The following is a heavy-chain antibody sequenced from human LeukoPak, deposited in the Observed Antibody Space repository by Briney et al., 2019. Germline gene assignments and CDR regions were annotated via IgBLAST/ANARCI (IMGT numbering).Heavy chain of an antibody. D-gene: IGHD6-25*01. V-gene: IGHV4-30-4*01. CDR1: GGSLSNGDYY. CDR3: ARDGTIAAAGLTLPYYYYYMDV. J-gene: IGHJ6*03. CDR2: IYYSGST. Sequence: SETLSLTCTVSGGSLSNGDYYWSWIRQPPGKGLEWIGYIYYSGSTYYNPSLKSRVTISVDTSKNQFSLKLSSVTAADTAVYYCARDGTIAAAGLTLPYYYYYMDVWGKGTTVTVSS.